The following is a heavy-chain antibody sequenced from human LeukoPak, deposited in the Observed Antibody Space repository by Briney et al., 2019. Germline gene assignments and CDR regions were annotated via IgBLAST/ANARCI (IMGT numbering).Heavy chain of an antibody. CDR3: ARDLGDGYYYDSSGHAFFY. J-gene: IGHJ4*02. Sequence: GASVKVSCKASGYTFTSYYMHWVRQAPGQGLEWMGIINPSGGSTSYAQKFQGRVTITADKSTSTAYMELSSLRSEDTAVYYCARDLGDGYYYDSSGHAFFYWGQGTLVTVSS. CDR1: GYTFTSYY. CDR2: INPSGGST. V-gene: IGHV1-46*01. D-gene: IGHD3-22*01.